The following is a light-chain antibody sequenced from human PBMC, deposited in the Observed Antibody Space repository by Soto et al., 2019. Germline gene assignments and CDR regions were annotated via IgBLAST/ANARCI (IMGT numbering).Light chain of an antibody. CDR3: QQHYKRPPWT. CDR1: QSVSSN. Sequence: IVMTQSPATVSLSPGEAATLSSRASQSVSSNLAWYQQKPGQAPRLLIYDASRRATGIPDRFSGSGSGTDFTLTIRSLQSEDFAVYYCQQHYKRPPWTFGQGTKV. J-gene: IGKJ1*01. CDR2: DAS. V-gene: IGKV3-15*01.